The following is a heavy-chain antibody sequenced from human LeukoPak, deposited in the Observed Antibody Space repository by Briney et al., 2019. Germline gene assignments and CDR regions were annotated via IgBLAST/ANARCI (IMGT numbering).Heavy chain of an antibody. J-gene: IGHJ3*02. Sequence: GASVKVSCKASGYTFSTYGITWVRQAPGQGLEWMGWISPYNGNTNYAQRLQGRVTMTTDTSTSTAYMELRSLRSDDTAVYYCARVPGMAAVGVFDIWGQGTMVTVSS. D-gene: IGHD6-13*01. CDR1: GYTFSTYG. CDR3: ARVPGMAAVGVFDI. CDR2: ISPYNGNT. V-gene: IGHV1-18*01.